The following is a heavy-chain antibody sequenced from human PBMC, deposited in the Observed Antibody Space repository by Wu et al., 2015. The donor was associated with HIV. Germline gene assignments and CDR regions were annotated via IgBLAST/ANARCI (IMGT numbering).Heavy chain of an antibody. Sequence: QVQLVQSGAEVKKPGASVKVSCKASGYTFTSYYIHWVRQAPGQGLEWMGIINPSGGSTSYAQKFQGRVTMTRDTSTSTVYMELRSLRSDDTAVYYCARDRGSGWFIYWGQGTLVTVSS. V-gene: IGHV1-46*01. J-gene: IGHJ4*02. CDR2: INPSGGST. CDR1: GYTFTSYY. D-gene: IGHD6-19*01. CDR3: ARDRGSGWFIY.